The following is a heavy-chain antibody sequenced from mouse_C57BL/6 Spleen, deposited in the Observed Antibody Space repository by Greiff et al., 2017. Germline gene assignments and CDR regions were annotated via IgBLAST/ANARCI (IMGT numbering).Heavy chain of an antibody. D-gene: IGHD1-1*01. CDR3: APYSSYGWYFDV. CDR1: GYSFTDYN. V-gene: IGHV1-39*01. CDR2: INPNYGTT. J-gene: IGHJ1*03. Sequence: VQLQQSGPELVKPGASVKISCKASGYSFTDYNMNWVKQSNGKSLEWIGVINPNYGTTSYNKKFKGKATLTVDQSSSTAYMQLNSLTSEDSAVYYCAPYSSYGWYFDVWGTGTTVTVSS.